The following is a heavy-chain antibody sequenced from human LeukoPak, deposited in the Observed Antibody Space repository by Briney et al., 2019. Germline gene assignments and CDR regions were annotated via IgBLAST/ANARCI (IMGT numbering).Heavy chain of an antibody. D-gene: IGHD3-3*01. Sequence: GESLKISCKGSGHSFDIYWIAWVRQMPGKGLEWMGIIYPGDSKTKYSPSFEGQVTISADKSISTAYLHWSGLKASDTAMYYCARSFNDFWSGSGYWGQGTLVTVSS. J-gene: IGHJ4*02. CDR3: ARSFNDFWSGSGY. CDR1: GHSFDIYW. CDR2: IYPGDSKT. V-gene: IGHV5-51*01.